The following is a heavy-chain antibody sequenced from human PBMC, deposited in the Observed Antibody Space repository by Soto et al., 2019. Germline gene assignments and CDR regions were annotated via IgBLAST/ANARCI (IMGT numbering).Heavy chain of an antibody. Sequence: ASVKVSCKASGYTFTGYYMHWVRQAPGQGLEWMGWINPNSGGTNYAQKFQGWVTMTRDTSISTAYMELSRLRSDDTAVYYCARQGYCSGGSCHTNWFDPWGQGTLVTVSS. CDR1: GYTFTGYY. J-gene: IGHJ5*02. V-gene: IGHV1-2*04. CDR2: INPNSGGT. CDR3: ARQGYCSGGSCHTNWFDP. D-gene: IGHD2-15*01.